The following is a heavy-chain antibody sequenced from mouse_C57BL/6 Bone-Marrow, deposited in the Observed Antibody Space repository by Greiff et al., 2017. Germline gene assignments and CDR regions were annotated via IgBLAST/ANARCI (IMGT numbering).Heavy chain of an antibody. CDR2: ILPESGST. Sequence: VQLQQSGAELMKPGASVKLSCKATGYTFTGYWIEWVKQRPGHGLEWIGEILPESGSTNYNEKFKGKATFTADTSSNTAYMQLSGLTTEDSAIYDCARSGLRLREEFDYGGQGTALTVTA. J-gene: IGHJ2*01. CDR3: ARSGLRLREEFDY. CDR1: GYTFTGYW. D-gene: IGHD3-2*02. V-gene: IGHV1-9*01.